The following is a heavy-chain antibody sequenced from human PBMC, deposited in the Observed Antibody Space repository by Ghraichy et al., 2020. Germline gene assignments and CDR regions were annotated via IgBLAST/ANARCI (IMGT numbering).Heavy chain of an antibody. CDR3: ARRSDAIAGISDY. CDR1: GFTVSHYV. J-gene: IGHJ4*02. D-gene: IGHD2-8*01. Sequence: GGSLRLSCAASGFTVSHYVMHWVRQAPGKGLEWVSTFSNGGGNTYYADSLKGRFTISRDNSKNTLYLQMNSLRAEDTAVYYCARRSDAIAGISDYWGQGTLVTVSS. CDR2: FSNGGGNT. V-gene: IGHV3-23*01.